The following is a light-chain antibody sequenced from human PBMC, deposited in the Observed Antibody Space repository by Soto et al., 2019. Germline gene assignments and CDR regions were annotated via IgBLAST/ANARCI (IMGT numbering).Light chain of an antibody. CDR2: GAS. Sequence: EIVLTQSPGTVSLSPGERATLSCRASQSVSSSYLAWYQQKPGQAPRLLIYGASSRDTGIPDRFSGSGSGTDFTLTISRLEPEDFAVYYCQQYGSSPWTFGQGTKVAIK. V-gene: IGKV3-20*01. J-gene: IGKJ1*01. CDR1: QSVSSSY. CDR3: QQYGSSPWT.